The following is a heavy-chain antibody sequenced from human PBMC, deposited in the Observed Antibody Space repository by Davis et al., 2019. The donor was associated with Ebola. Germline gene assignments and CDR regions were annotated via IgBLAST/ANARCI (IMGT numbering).Heavy chain of an antibody. V-gene: IGHV1-18*04. J-gene: IGHJ4*02. CDR3: ARDLLVGATSH. Sequence: AASVKVSCKASGYTFTGYYMHWARQAPGQGLEWMGWISAYNGNTNYAQKLQGRVTMTTDTSTSTAYMELRSLRSDDTAVYYCARDLLVGATSHWGQGTLVTVSS. D-gene: IGHD1-26*01. CDR1: GYTFTGYY. CDR2: ISAYNGNT.